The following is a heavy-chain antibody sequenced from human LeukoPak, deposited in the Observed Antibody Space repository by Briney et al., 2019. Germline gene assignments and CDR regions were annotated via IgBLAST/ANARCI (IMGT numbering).Heavy chain of an antibody. J-gene: IGHJ4*02. CDR1: GYTFTSYY. CDR2: INPSGGST. Sequence: ASVKVSCKASGYTFTSYYMHWVRQAPGQGLEWMGIINPSGGSTSYAQKFQGRVTITADKSTGTAYMELSSLRSDDTAVYYCARETGYAYGRAPLDYSGQGTLVTVSS. D-gene: IGHD5-18*01. V-gene: IGHV1-46*01. CDR3: ARETGYAYGRAPLDY.